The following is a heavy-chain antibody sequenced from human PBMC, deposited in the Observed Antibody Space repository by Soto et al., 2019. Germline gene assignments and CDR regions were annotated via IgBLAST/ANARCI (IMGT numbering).Heavy chain of an antibody. Sequence: EVQLVESGGGLVKPGGSLRLSCAASGFTFSSYSMNWVRQAPGKGLEWVSSISSSSSYIYYADSVKGRFTISRDNAKNSLYLQMNSLRAEDTAVYYCAREPTTYYGSGKINDAFDIWGQGTMVTVSS. CDR3: AREPTTYYGSGKINDAFDI. CDR1: GFTFSSYS. D-gene: IGHD3-10*01. CDR2: ISSSSSYI. V-gene: IGHV3-21*01. J-gene: IGHJ3*02.